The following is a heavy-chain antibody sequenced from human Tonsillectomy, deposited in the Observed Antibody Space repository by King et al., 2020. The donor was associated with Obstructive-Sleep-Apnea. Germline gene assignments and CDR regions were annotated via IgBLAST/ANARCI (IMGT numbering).Heavy chain of an antibody. D-gene: IGHD5-18*01. CDR1: GGSMSRSIYY. J-gene: IGHJ4*02. V-gene: IGHV4-39*07. Sequence: QLQESCPGLLKPSETVALTCTVSGGSMSRSIYYSGWTRQPPGKVLAWIGSMHYIVNTYSNPSLKSRVTISVDTSKNQFFLKLSSVTAADTAVYYCARDGGYSYGFEYWGQGTLVTVSS. CDR3: ARDGGYSYGFEY. CDR2: MHYIVNT.